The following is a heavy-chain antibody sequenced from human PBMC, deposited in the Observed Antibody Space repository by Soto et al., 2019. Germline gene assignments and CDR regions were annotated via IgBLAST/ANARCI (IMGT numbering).Heavy chain of an antibody. CDR3: ARLKGDNVWGTYRYLDL. CDR1: GAAFSDYT. V-gene: IGHV4-34*01. J-gene: IGHJ5*02. Sequence: PSETLSLTCVLSGAAFSDYTCSWGRQAPGGGLHWIGEVNRGGRTKYSPSLERRLTISVDPSRNQVSLELRAVTAADTAIYYCARLKGDNVWGTYRYLDLWGQGTLVTV. D-gene: IGHD3-16*02. CDR2: VNRGGRT.